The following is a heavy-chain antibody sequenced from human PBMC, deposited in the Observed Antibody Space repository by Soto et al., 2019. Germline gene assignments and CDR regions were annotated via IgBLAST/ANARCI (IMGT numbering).Heavy chain of an antibody. J-gene: IGHJ6*02. Sequence: SVKVSCKASGGTFSSYAISWVRQAPGQGLEWMGGIIPIFGTANYAQKFQGRVTITADESTSTAYMELSSLRSEDTAVYYCARNDYVWGSYRPLNGMDVWGQGTTVTVSS. CDR2: IIPIFGTA. V-gene: IGHV1-69*13. D-gene: IGHD3-16*02. CDR1: GGTFSSYA. CDR3: ARNDYVWGSYRPLNGMDV.